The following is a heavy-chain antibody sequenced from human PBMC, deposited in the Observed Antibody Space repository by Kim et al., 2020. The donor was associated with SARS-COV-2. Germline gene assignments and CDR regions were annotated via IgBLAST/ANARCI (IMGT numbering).Heavy chain of an antibody. Sequence: SETLSLTCTVSGGSISSSSYYWGWIRQPPGKGLEWIGSIYYSGSTYYNPSLKSRVTISVDTSKNQFSLKLSSVTAADTAVYYCARHFRLERPDGGNRGYGENAFDIWGQGTMVTVSS. CDR1: GGSISSSSYY. CDR3: ARHFRLERPDGGNRGYGENAFDI. J-gene: IGHJ3*02. D-gene: IGHD5-12*01. V-gene: IGHV4-39*01. CDR2: IYYSGST.